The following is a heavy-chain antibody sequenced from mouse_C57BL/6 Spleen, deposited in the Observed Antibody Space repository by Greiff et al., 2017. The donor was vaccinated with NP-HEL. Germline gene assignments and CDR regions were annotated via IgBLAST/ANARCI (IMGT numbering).Heavy chain of an antibody. CDR2: ISYDGSN. V-gene: IGHV3-6*01. CDR1: GYSITSGYY. D-gene: IGHD2-3*01. Sequence: EVKLVESGPGLVKPSQSLSLTCSVTGYSITSGYYWNWIRQFPGNKLEWMGYISYDGSNNYNPSLKNRISITRDTSKNQFFLKLNSVTTEDTATYYCARDTGYYNYAMDYWGQGTSVTVSS. J-gene: IGHJ4*01. CDR3: ARDTGYYNYAMDY.